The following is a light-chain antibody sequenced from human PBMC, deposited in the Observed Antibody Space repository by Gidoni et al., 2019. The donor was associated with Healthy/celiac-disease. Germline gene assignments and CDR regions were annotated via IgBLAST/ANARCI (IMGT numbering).Light chain of an antibody. V-gene: IGLV3-19*01. CDR3: NSRDSSGNHLVV. J-gene: IGLJ2*01. CDR1: SLRSYY. CDR2: GKN. Sequence: SSELTQDPAVSVDLGQTVRITCQGDSLRSYYASWYQQKQGHAPVLVIYGKNNRPSGIPDLLSGSSSGNTASLTITGAQAEDEADYYCNSRDSSGNHLVVFGGGTKLTVL.